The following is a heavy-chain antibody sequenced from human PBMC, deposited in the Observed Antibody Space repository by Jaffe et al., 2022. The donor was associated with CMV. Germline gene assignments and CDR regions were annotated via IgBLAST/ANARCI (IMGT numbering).Heavy chain of an antibody. D-gene: IGHD2-2*01. V-gene: IGHV4-39*01. CDR1: GGSISSSSYY. J-gene: IGHJ6*02. CDR2: IYYSGST. Sequence: QLQLQESGPGLVKPSETLSLTCTVSGGSISSSSYYWGWIRQPPGKGLEWIGSIYYSGSTYYNPSLKSRVTISVDTSKNQFSLKLSSVTAADTAVYYCARRHCSSTSCYYYYGMDVWGQGTTVTVSS. CDR3: ARRHCSSTSCYYYYGMDV.